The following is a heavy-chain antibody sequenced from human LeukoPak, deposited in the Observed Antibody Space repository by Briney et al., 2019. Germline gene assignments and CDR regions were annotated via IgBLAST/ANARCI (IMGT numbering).Heavy chain of an antibody. D-gene: IGHD3-10*01. Sequence: GGSLRFSCAASGFTFSSYAMSWVRQAPGKGLEWVAFIRPDGSNEYYAASVRGRFAISRDNSQNTLHLQMNSLRLEDTAVYYCVKDWGVLPDYTADGFDIWGPGTMVTVSS. J-gene: IGHJ3*02. CDR2: IRPDGSNE. V-gene: IGHV3-30*02. CDR3: VKDWGVLPDYTADGFDI. CDR1: GFTFSSYA.